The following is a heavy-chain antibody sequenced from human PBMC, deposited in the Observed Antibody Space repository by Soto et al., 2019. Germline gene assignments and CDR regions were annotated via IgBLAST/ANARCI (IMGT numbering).Heavy chain of an antibody. V-gene: IGHV4-30-2*01. Sequence: QLQLQESGSGLVKPSQTLSLTCAVSGGSISSGGYSWSWIRQPPGKGLEWIGYIYHSGSTYYNPSLKSRVPISVDRSKNPFSMKMSSVTAADTAVYYCARASNTVTTLDYWGQGTLGTVSS. J-gene: IGHJ4*02. CDR1: GGSISSGGYS. D-gene: IGHD4-17*01. CDR2: IYHSGST. CDR3: ARASNTVTTLDY.